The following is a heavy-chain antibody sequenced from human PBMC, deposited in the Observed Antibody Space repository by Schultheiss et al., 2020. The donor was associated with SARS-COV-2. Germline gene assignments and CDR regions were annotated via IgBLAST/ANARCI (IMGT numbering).Heavy chain of an antibody. V-gene: IGHV3-30*18. Sequence: GESLKISCAVSGFTFSRNAIHWVRQAPGKGLEWVAFVSYDGSKKYYADSVKGRFTISRDNSKNTLYLQMNSLRAEDTAVYYCAKDEYSSSYVFDYWGQGTLVTVSS. J-gene: IGHJ4*02. CDR2: VSYDGSKK. D-gene: IGHD6-6*01. CDR1: GFTFSRNA. CDR3: AKDEYSSSYVFDY.